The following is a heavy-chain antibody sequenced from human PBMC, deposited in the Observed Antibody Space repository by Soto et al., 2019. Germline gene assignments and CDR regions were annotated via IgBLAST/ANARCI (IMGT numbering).Heavy chain of an antibody. CDR3: ARDGNFYDTSGFYSD. CDR2: IKQDGSDK. D-gene: IGHD3-22*01. CDR1: GSTFSSYW. V-gene: IGHV3-7*03. J-gene: IGHJ1*01. Sequence: GGSLRLSCAASGSTFSSYWMNWVRQAPGKGLEWVANIKQDGSDKYYVDSVKGRFTISRDNAKKSLFLQMNSLRAEDTAMYYCARDGNFYDTSGFYSDWGQGTLVTVSS.